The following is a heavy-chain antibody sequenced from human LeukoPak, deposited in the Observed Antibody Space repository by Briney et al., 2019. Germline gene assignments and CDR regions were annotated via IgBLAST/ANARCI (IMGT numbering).Heavy chain of an antibody. CDR2: INIEESGT. CDR1: GFTFSSYW. Sequence: GGSLRLSCAASGFTFSSYWMHWVRQALGKGLVWVSRINIEESGTNYADSVKGRFTISRDNAKNTLYLQMNSLRAEDTAVYYCARDLLPRPMYSTNVRGPFDYWGQGTLVTVSS. J-gene: IGHJ4*02. V-gene: IGHV3-74*01. D-gene: IGHD6-13*01. CDR3: ARDLLPRPMYSTNVRGPFDY.